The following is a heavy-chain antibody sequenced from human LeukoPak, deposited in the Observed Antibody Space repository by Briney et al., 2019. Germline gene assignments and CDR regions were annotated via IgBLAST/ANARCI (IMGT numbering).Heavy chain of an antibody. J-gene: IGHJ4*02. V-gene: IGHV4-39*01. CDR1: GGSISSSSYY. Sequence: PSKTLSLTCTVSGGSISSSSYYWGWIHQPPGKGLEWIGNIYYSGSTYYNPSLKSRVTISVDTSKNQFSLKLSSVTAADTAVYYCARGRNWNLHFDYWGQGTLVTVSS. D-gene: IGHD1-7*01. CDR3: ARGRNWNLHFDY. CDR2: IYYSGST.